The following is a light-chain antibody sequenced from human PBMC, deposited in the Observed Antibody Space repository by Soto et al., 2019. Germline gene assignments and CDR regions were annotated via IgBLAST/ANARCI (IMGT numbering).Light chain of an antibody. V-gene: IGLV2-11*01. J-gene: IGLJ2*01. CDR2: DVN. CDR3: CSYAGSYTLI. Sequence: QSALTQPRSVSGSPGQSVTISCTGTSSDVGAYNYVSWFQQHPGKAPKLMISDVNKRPSGVPDRFSGSTSGNTASLTISGLQAEDEADYYCCSYAGSYTLIFGGGTQLTVL. CDR1: SSDVGAYNY.